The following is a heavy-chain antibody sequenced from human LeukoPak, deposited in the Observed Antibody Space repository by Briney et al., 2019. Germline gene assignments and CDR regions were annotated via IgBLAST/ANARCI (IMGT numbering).Heavy chain of an antibody. V-gene: IGHV3-30*04. Sequence: GGSLRLSCAASGFTFSSYATHWVRQAPGKGLEWVAVISYDGSNKYYADSVKGRFTISRDNSKNTLYLQMNSLRAEDTAVYYCARDSIGGATTLDYWGQGTLVTVSS. CDR1: GFTFSSYA. D-gene: IGHD1-26*01. CDR3: ARDSIGGATTLDY. CDR2: ISYDGSNK. J-gene: IGHJ4*02.